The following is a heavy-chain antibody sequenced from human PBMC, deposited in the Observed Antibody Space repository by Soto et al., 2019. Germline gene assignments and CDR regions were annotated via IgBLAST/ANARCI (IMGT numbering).Heavy chain of an antibody. V-gene: IGHV5-51*01. D-gene: IGHD2-8*01. CDR1: GFSFTNYW. CDR3: APRPNAGACAAYYYGLDV. Sequence: PGESLKISCKASGFSFTNYWIAWVRQMPGKGLEWMGIVYPGDSDIRYSPSFQGQVTISANKSITTSSLQRSSLKASNTATYYCAPRPNAGACAAYYYGLDVWGKGTRVTVSS. CDR2: VYPGDSDI. J-gene: IGHJ6*04.